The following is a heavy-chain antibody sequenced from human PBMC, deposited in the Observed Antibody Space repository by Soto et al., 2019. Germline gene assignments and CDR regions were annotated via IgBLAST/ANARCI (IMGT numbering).Heavy chain of an antibody. V-gene: IGHV3-11*06. CDR2: ISSSSSYT. CDR1: GFTFIDYY. CDR3: ARSGGSGEFDY. J-gene: IGHJ4*02. Sequence: GGSLRLSCAASGFTFIDYYMSWIRQAPGKGLEWVSYISSSSSYTNYADSVKGRFTISRDNAKNSLYLQMNSLRAEDTAVYYCARSGGSGEFDYWGQGTLVTVSS. D-gene: IGHD3-10*01.